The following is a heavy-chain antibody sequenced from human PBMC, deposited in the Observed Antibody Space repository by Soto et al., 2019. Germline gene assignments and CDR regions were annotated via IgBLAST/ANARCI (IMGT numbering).Heavy chain of an antibody. D-gene: IGHD2-15*01. V-gene: IGHV1-46*01. J-gene: IGHJ6*02. Sequence: ASVKVSCKASGYTFTSYYMHWVRQAPGQGLEWMGIINPSGGSTSYAQKFQGRVTMTRDTSTSTVYMELSSLRSEDTAVYYCARDXGGNGRVGGYYYYGMDVWGLGTTVTVSS. CDR2: INPSGGST. CDR3: ARDXGGNGRVGGYYYYGMDV. CDR1: GYTFTSYY.